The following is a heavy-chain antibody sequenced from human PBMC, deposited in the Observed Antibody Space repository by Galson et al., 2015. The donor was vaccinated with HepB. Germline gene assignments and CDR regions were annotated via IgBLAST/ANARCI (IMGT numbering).Heavy chain of an antibody. CDR1: GFTFRSYA. Sequence: SLRLSCAASGFTFRSYAMNWVRQAPGKGLEWVSVISGSGGSTYYADSVKGRFTISRDNSKNTLYLQMNSLRAEDTAVYYCAKDFAMYYQDSSGYLPEYWGQGTLVTVSS. V-gene: IGHV3-23*01. D-gene: IGHD3-22*01. CDR3: AKDFAMYYQDSSGYLPEY. CDR2: ISGSGGST. J-gene: IGHJ4*02.